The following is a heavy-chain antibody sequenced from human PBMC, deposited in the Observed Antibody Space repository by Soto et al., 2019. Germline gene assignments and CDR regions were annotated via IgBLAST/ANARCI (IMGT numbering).Heavy chain of an antibody. CDR2: INHSGST. V-gene: IGHV4-34*01. CDR1: GGSFSGYY. Sequence: SETLSLTCAVYGGSFSGYYWSWIRQPPGKGLEWIGEINHSGSTNYNPSLKSRVTISVDTSKNQFSLKLSPVTAADTAVYYCARGPSTIFGVVDHYYYYGMDVWGQGTTVTVSS. D-gene: IGHD3-3*01. CDR3: ARGPSTIFGVVDHYYYYGMDV. J-gene: IGHJ6*02.